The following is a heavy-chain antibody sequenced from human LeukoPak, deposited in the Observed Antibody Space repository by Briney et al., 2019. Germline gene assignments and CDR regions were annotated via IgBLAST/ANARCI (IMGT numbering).Heavy chain of an antibody. CDR3: ARGTSYYDFWSGLMDV. CDR1: GFTFSSYA. D-gene: IGHD3-3*01. V-gene: IGHV3-30*04. J-gene: IGHJ6*03. Sequence: GGSLRLSCAASGFTFSSYAMHWVRQAPGKGLEWVAVISYDGSNKYYADSVKGRFTISRDNSKNTLYLQMNSLRAEDTAVYYCARGTSYYDFWSGLMDVWGKGTTVTVSS. CDR2: ISYDGSNK.